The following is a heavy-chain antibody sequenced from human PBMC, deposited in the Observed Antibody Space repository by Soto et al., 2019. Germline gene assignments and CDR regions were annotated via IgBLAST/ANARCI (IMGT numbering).Heavy chain of an antibody. Sequence: QVQLQESGPGLVKPSQTLSLTCTVSGGSISSGGYYWSWIRQHPGKGLEWIGYIYYSGRTYYNPSLQSRVVISVDTSKNQFALKLSSVTAAATAVYYCASVDYGGNSAEYFQHWGQGTLVTVSS. D-gene: IGHD4-17*01. J-gene: IGHJ1*01. CDR3: ASVDYGGNSAEYFQH. CDR2: IYYSGRT. CDR1: GGSISSGGYY. V-gene: IGHV4-31*03.